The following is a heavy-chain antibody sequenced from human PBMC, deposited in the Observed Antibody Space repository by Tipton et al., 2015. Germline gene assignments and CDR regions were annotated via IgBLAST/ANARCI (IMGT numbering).Heavy chain of an antibody. D-gene: IGHD6-25*01. V-gene: IGHV4-4*07. CDR1: GGSISSYY. Sequence: TLSLTCTVSGGSISSYYWSWIRQPAGKGLEWIGRIYSSGSTNYNPSLQSRVTMSVDTSKNQFSLRLSSVTAADTAVYYCARLGRLATTDFDYWGQGTLVTVSS. CDR2: IYSSGST. CDR3: ARLGRLATTDFDY. J-gene: IGHJ4*02.